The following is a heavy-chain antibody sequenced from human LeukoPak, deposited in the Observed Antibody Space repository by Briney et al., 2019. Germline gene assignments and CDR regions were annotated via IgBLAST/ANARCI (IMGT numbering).Heavy chain of an antibody. D-gene: IGHD3-16*01. CDR2: IKHDGSEK. V-gene: IGHV3-7*01. CDR3: GGAYIASDYFDY. J-gene: IGHJ4*02. Sequence: GGSLRLSCAASGFMFSGCWMNWVRQAPGKGLEWVAIIKHDGSEKYYVDSVRGRFTISRDNAKNSLYLRMSSLSAEDTAVYYCGGAYIASDYFDYWGQGTLVTVSS. CDR1: GFMFSGCW.